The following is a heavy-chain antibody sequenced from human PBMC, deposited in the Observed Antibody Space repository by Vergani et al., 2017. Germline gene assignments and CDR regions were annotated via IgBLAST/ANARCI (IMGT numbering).Heavy chain of an antibody. Sequence: EVQLLESGGGLAQPGGSLRLSCAASGFRFSNYAMSWVRQAPGKGREWVSAISTSGGSTYYADSVRGRFTISRDNAKNTLYLQMKSLRVEDTAIYYCAKGKGMTTAYNWFDPWGQGTLVTVSS. CDR3: AKGKGMTTAYNWFDP. CDR2: ISTSGGST. J-gene: IGHJ5*02. V-gene: IGHV3-23*01. D-gene: IGHD4-17*01. CDR1: GFRFSNYA.